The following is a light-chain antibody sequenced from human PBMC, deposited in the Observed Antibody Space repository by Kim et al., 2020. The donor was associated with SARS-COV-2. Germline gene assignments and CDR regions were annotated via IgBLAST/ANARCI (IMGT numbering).Light chain of an antibody. CDR3: QQSYSTPLT. CDR2: AAS. V-gene: IGKV1-39*01. CDR1: QSIDSY. Sequence: ASVGDRVTITCRASQSIDSYLNWYQQKPGKAPKLLIYAASRLQSGVPSRFSGSGSGTDFTLTISSLQPEDFATYYCQQSYSTPLTFGGGTKVDIK. J-gene: IGKJ4*01.